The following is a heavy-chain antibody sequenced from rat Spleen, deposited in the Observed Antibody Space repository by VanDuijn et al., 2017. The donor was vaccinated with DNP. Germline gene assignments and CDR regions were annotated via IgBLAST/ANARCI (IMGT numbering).Heavy chain of an antibody. V-gene: IGHV5-31*01. CDR3: ARDAGGPFDY. D-gene: IGHD1-11*01. CDR1: GFTFNNYY. J-gene: IGHJ2*01. Sequence: EVQLVESGGDLVQPGRSLKLSCVASGFTFNNYYMTWIRQVPGTGLEWVASISNGGGSTYYPDSVKGRFTISRDNAKNTLQLQMNNLRSEDTATYYCARDAGGPFDYWGQGVMVTVSS. CDR2: ISNGGGST.